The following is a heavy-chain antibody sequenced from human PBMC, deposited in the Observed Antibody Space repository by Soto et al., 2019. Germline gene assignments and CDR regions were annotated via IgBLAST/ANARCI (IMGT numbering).Heavy chain of an antibody. D-gene: IGHD6-13*01. J-gene: IGHJ4*02. V-gene: IGHV4-59*12. Sequence: SETLSLTCTVSGGSISSYYWSWIRQPPGKGLEWIGYIYYSGSTNYNPSLKSRVTISVDRSKNQFSLKLSSVTAADTAVYYCAKDQQLVPLYYFDYWGQGTLVTVSS. CDR3: AKDQQLVPLYYFDY. CDR1: GGSISSYY. CDR2: IYYSGST.